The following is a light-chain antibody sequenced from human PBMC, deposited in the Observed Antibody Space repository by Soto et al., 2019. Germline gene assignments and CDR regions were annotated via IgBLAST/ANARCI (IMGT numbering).Light chain of an antibody. Sequence: DIQMTQSPSSLSASVGDRVTITCRASQSISSYLNWYQQKPWKAPKLLIYAASSLQSGVPSRFSGSRSGTAVTLPVGILQPEDFATYSCQQGYSTPLTFGRGTKVEIK. CDR1: QSISSY. J-gene: IGKJ1*01. CDR3: QQGYSTPLT. V-gene: IGKV1-39*01. CDR2: AAS.